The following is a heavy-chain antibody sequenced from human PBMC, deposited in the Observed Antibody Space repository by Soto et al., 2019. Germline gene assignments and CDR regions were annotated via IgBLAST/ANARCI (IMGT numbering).Heavy chain of an antibody. J-gene: IGHJ5*02. Sequence: SAKVSFKASGGTFMSYAISWVRQAPGQGLEWMGGIIPIFGTANYAQKFQGRVTITADKSTSTAYMELSSLRSEDTAVYYCARGDYYDSSAPGFDPWGQGTLVTVSS. CDR3: ARGDYYDSSAPGFDP. CDR2: IIPIFGTA. CDR1: GGTFMSYA. D-gene: IGHD3-22*01. V-gene: IGHV1-69*06.